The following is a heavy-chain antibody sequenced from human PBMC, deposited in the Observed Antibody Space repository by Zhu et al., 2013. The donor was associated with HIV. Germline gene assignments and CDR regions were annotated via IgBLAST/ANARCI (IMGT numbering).Heavy chain of an antibody. D-gene: IGHD2-15*01. J-gene: IGHJ6*02. CDR3: AREAVAATGVFERYYYGMDV. CDR1: GGTFSSYA. V-gene: IGHV1-69*06. CDR2: IIPIFGTA. Sequence: QVQLVQSGAEVKKPGSSVKVSCKASGGTFSSYAISWVRQAPGQGLEWMGGIIPIFGTANYAQKFQGRVTITADKSTSTAYMELSSLRSEDTAVYYCAREAVAATGVFERYYYGMDVWGQGTTVTVSS.